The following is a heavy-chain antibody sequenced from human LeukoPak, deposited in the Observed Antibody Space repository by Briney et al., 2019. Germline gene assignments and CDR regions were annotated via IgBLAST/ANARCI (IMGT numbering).Heavy chain of an antibody. J-gene: IGHJ5*02. V-gene: IGHV1-18*01. CDR2: ISSYSGKT. D-gene: IGHD2-2*01. Sequence: ASVKVSCKASGYPFSNYGISWVRQAPGQGLEWMGWISSYSGKTKYAQRFQGRVIVTTGTSTSTAYMELRSLRSDDTAVFYCARDFWVRHSAPAPKDLWGQGTLVTVSS. CDR3: ARDFWVRHSAPAPKDL. CDR1: GYPFSNYG.